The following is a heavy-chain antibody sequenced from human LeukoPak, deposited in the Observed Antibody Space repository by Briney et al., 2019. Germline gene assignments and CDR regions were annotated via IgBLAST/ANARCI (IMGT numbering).Heavy chain of an antibody. V-gene: IGHV3-30*03. J-gene: IGHJ4*02. CDR1: GFTFSTYG. CDR3: ARARGGYDFDY. CDR2: ISSDGSNT. D-gene: IGHD5-12*01. Sequence: GGSLRLSCAASGFTFSTYGMHWVRQAPGKGLEWVGVISSDGSNTYYADSVKGRFTISRDNSKDTLYLQMNSLGAEDTAMYYCARARGGYDFDYWGQGTLVTVSS.